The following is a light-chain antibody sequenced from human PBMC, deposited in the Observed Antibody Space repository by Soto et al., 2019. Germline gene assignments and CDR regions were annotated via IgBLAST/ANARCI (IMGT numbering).Light chain of an antibody. CDR3: ASFTTNSARV. J-gene: IGLJ2*01. Sequence: QSALTQPASMSGSPGQSITIPCTGTNSDIGGYNSVSWYQQHPGVAPQLIIYDVSYRPSGISSRFSGSKSGNTASLTISGLQAADEADYYCASFTTNSARVFGGGTQLTVL. V-gene: IGLV2-14*03. CDR2: DVS. CDR1: NSDIGGYNS.